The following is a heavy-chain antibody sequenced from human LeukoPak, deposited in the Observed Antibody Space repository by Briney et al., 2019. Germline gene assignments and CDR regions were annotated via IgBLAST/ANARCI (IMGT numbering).Heavy chain of an antibody. CDR3: AREGPYCSGGSCSKAFDY. Sequence: RGESLKISCKGSGYSFTSYWIGWVRQMPGKGLEWMGIIYPGDSDTRYSPSFQGQVTISADKSISTAYLQWSSLKASDTAMYYCAREGPYCSGGSCSKAFDYWGQGTLVTVSS. D-gene: IGHD2-15*01. V-gene: IGHV5-51*01. CDR2: IYPGDSDT. J-gene: IGHJ4*02. CDR1: GYSFTSYW.